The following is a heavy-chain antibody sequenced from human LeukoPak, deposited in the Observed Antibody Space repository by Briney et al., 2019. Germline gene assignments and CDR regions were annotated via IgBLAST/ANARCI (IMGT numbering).Heavy chain of an antibody. Sequence: ASVKVSYKASGYTFTDYYMHWVRQAPGQGLEWMGIINPSGGTNYAQKFQGRVTMTRDTSTSTVYMELSSLRSEDTAVYYCARGTPGYSSVWGQGTLVTVSS. CDR3: ARGTPGYSSV. CDR1: GYTFTDYY. D-gene: IGHD6-19*01. CDR2: INPSGGT. V-gene: IGHV1-46*01. J-gene: IGHJ4*02.